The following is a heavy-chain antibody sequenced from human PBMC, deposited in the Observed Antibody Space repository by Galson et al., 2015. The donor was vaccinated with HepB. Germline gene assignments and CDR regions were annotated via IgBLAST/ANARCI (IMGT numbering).Heavy chain of an antibody. J-gene: IGHJ6*03. CDR1: GGSISSSNW. CDR2: IYHSGST. CDR3: ARDCEERGSYYVGYYYYYMDV. D-gene: IGHD1-26*01. V-gene: IGHV4-4*02. Sequence: TLSLTCAVSGGSISSSNWWSWVRQPPGKGLEWIGEIYHSGSTNYNPSLKSRVTISVDKSKNQFSLKLSSVTAADTAVYYCARDCEERGSYYVGYYYYYMDVWGKGTTVTVSS.